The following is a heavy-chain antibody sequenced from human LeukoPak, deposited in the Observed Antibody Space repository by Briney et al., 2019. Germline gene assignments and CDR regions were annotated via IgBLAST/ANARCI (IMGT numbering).Heavy chain of an antibody. CDR1: GGSISGSGYY. CDR3: ARVMTTVTTFKTYSYGMDV. V-gene: IGHV4-39*01. CDR2: IYYTGST. D-gene: IGHD4-17*01. Sequence: PSETLSLTCSVSGGSISGSGYYWAWIRQPPGKGLEWIGSIYYTGSTHYNSSLKSRVTMSVDTSKNQFSLKLSSVTAADTAVYYCARVMTTVTTFKTYSYGMDVWGQGTTVTVSS. J-gene: IGHJ6*02.